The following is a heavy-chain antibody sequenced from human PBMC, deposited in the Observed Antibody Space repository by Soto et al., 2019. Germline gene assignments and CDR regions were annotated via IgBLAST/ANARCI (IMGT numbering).Heavy chain of an antibody. D-gene: IGHD1-26*01. Sequence: QVLESGGGLVQPGGSLRLSCAASGFTFSCCAMSWVRQAPGKGLEWVSTIHGDGDYTHDTDCVKGRFTISRDNSRNTLYLQMTSLRADDTAVYYCVKTRGAGSYSNWSFAVWGRGTLVTVSS. J-gene: IGHJ2*01. V-gene: IGHV3-23*01. CDR2: IHGDGDYT. CDR1: GFTFSCCA. CDR3: VKTRGAGSYSNWSFAV.